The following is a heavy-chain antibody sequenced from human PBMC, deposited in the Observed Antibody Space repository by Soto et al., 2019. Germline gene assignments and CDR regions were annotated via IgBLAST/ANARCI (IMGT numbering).Heavy chain of an antibody. CDR3: SSAAGTEWVFDY. CDR2: IIPIFGTA. D-gene: IGHD6-13*01. CDR1: GGTFSSYA. Sequence: QVRLVQSGAEVKKPGSSVKVSCKASGGTFSSYAISWVRQAPGQGLEWMGGIIPIFGTANYAQKFQGRVMITADESTSTAYMELSSLRSEDTAVYYWSSAAGTEWVFDYWGQGPLVTVSS. J-gene: IGHJ4*02. V-gene: IGHV1-69*01.